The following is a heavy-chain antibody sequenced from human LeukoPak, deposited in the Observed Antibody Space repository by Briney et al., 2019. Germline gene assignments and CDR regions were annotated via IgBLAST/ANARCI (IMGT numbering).Heavy chain of an antibody. V-gene: IGHV4-38-2*02. Sequence: PSETLSLTCTVSGYSISSGYYWGWIRQPPGKGLEWIGSIYHSGSTYYDPSLKSRVTISVDKSKNQFSLKLSSVTAADTAVYYCARTDRRLGYCSGGSCYALDLYYYYYYMDVWGKGTTVTVSS. CDR3: ARTDRRLGYCSGGSCYALDLYYYYYYMDV. J-gene: IGHJ6*03. CDR2: IYHSGST. D-gene: IGHD2-15*01. CDR1: GYSISSGYY.